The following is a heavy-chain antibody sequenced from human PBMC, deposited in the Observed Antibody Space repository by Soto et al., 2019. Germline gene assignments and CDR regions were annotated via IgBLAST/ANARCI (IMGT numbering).Heavy chain of an antibody. Sequence: GGSLRLSCAASGFTFSTYDIHWVRQTTGKGLEWVSTIGTAGDTYYPGSVKGRFTISRENAKNSLYLQMNGLRAEDTAVYYCARGFGSYYYFDYWGQGTLVTVSS. CDR1: GFTFSTYD. D-gene: IGHD1-26*01. V-gene: IGHV3-13*01. J-gene: IGHJ4*02. CDR2: IGTAGDT. CDR3: ARGFGSYYYFDY.